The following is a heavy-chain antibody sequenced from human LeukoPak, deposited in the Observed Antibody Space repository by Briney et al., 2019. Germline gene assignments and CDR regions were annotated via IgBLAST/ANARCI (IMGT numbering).Heavy chain of an antibody. D-gene: IGHD3-10*01. CDR1: GGSITSGGYF. Sequence: LSETLSLTCTASGGSITSGGYFWSWIRQHPGKGLEWIGYISYSGNTYYNPSLKSRLTISVDTSKNQFSLKLSSVTAADTAVYYCARSFGESYFDYWGQGILVTVSS. CDR2: ISYSGNT. CDR3: ARSFGESYFDY. J-gene: IGHJ4*02. V-gene: IGHV4-31*03.